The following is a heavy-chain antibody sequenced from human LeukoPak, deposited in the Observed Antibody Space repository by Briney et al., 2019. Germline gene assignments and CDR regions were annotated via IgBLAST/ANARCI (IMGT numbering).Heavy chain of an antibody. J-gene: IGHJ4*02. CDR1: GFTFSNHW. Sequence: GGSLRLSCSASGFTFSNHWMNWVRQAPGKGLEWVANINKDGSEKNYVDSAKGRFTISRDNAKNSLYLQMNYLRPEDTAVYYCARQDHGPDYWGQGTLVTVSS. D-gene: IGHD1-14*01. CDR2: INKDGSEK. V-gene: IGHV3-7*01. CDR3: ARQDHGPDY.